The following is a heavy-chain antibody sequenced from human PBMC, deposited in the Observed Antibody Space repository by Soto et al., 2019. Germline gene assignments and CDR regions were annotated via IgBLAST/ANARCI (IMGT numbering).Heavy chain of an antibody. CDR1: GFTFSSYW. CDR3: AKEKVPDDGWDYDY. CDR2: INSDGSST. V-gene: IGHV3-74*01. J-gene: IGHJ4*02. D-gene: IGHD2-2*01. Sequence: GGSLRLSCAASGFTFSSYWMHWVRQAPGKGLVWVSRINSDGSSTSYADSVKGRFTISRDNSQNTLYLQMNNLRAEDTAIYYCAKEKVPDDGWDYDYWGQGTLVTVSS.